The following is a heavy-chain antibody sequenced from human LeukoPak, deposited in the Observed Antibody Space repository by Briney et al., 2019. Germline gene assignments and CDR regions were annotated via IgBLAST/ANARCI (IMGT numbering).Heavy chain of an antibody. CDR1: GYTFNSSY. Sequence: ASVKVSCKASGYTFNSSYMNWLRQPPGQGLEWMGIINPSDDSTRYAQRFQGRVTMTKDTSTNTVYMHLSSLSSDDTAVYYCARAYYESSAYRHAVYFDYWGQGTLVTVSS. CDR2: INPSDDST. J-gene: IGHJ4*02. D-gene: IGHD3-22*01. V-gene: IGHV1-46*02. CDR3: ARAYYESSAYRHAVYFDY.